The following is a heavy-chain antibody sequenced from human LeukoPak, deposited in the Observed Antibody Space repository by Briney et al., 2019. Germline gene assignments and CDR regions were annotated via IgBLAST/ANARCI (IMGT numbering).Heavy chain of an antibody. D-gene: IGHD3-22*01. V-gene: IGHV4-59*01. CDR1: GGSISSYY. Sequence: PSETLSLTCTVSGGSISSYYWSWIRQPPGKGLEWIGYIYYSGSTNYNPSLKSRVTISVDTSENQFSLKLSSVTAADTAVYYCARSNYDSSGYYYGTTFLDYWGQGTLVTVSS. J-gene: IGHJ4*02. CDR2: IYYSGST. CDR3: ARSNYDSSGYYYGTTFLDY.